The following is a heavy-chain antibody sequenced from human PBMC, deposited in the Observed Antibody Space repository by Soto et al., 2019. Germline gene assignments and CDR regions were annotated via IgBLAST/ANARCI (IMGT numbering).Heavy chain of an antibody. V-gene: IGHV3-30*18. CDR1: GFTFSSYA. Sequence: QVQLVESGGGVVQPGRSLRLSCAASGFTFSSYAMHWVRQAPGKGLEWVGLISYDGSNKYYADSVKGRFTISRDNSKNTLYLQMNSLRAEDTAVYYCAQGWGQLPIWGQGTLVSVSS. CDR2: ISYDGSNK. J-gene: IGHJ4*02. D-gene: IGHD7-27*01. CDR3: AQGWGQLPI.